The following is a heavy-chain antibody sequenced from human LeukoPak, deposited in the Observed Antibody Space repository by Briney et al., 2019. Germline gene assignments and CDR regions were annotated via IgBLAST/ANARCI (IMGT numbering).Heavy chain of an antibody. J-gene: IGHJ6*03. Sequence: GGSLRLSCAASGFTFSSYCMSWVRQAPGEGLEWVANIKQDGSEKYYVDSVKGRFTISRDNAKNSLYLQMNSLRAEDTAVYYCARTLIAARSPFYYYYYMDVWGKGTTVTVSS. D-gene: IGHD6-6*01. CDR3: ARTLIAARSPFYYYYYMDV. CDR2: IKQDGSEK. CDR1: GFTFSSYC. V-gene: IGHV3-7*03.